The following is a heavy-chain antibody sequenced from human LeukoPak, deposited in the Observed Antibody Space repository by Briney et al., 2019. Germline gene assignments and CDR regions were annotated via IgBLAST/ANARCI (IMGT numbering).Heavy chain of an antibody. V-gene: IGHV4-59*01. Sequence: PSETQSLTCTVSGGSISSYYWSWIRQPPGKGLEWIGYIYYSGSTNYNPSLKSRVTISVDTSKNQFSLKLSSVTAADTAVYYCAREGSGYYPLYYFDYWRQGTLVTVSS. CDR3: AREGSGYYPLYYFDY. J-gene: IGHJ4*02. CDR1: GGSISSYY. D-gene: IGHD3-22*01. CDR2: IYYSGST.